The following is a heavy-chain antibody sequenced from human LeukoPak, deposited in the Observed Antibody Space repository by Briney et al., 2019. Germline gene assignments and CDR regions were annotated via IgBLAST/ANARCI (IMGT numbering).Heavy chain of an antibody. V-gene: IGHV3-30*02. CDR2: IRYDGSNK. CDR3: AKDRIGYRSSTSCSGRDFDI. J-gene: IGHJ3*02. Sequence: GGSLRLSCAASGFTFSSYGMHWVRQAPGKGLEWVAFIRYDGSNKYYADSVKGRFTISRDNSKNTLYLQMNSLRAEDTAVYYCAKDRIGYRSSTSCSGRDFDIWGQGTMVTVSS. D-gene: IGHD2-2*01. CDR1: GFTFSSYG.